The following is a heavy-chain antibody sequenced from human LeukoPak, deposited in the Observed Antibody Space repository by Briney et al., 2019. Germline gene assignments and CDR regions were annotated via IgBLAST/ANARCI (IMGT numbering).Heavy chain of an antibody. D-gene: IGHD6-19*01. CDR2: IYESGGT. CDR3: ARHKYSSGWPPEGAFDI. CDR1: GYSISSGYY. V-gene: IGHV4-38-2*02. J-gene: IGHJ3*02. Sequence: SETLSLTCTVSGYSISSGYYWGWIRQPPGKGLEWIGSIYESGGTYYNPSLKSRVTISLDTSKNQFSLKLSSVTAADTAVYYCARHKYSSGWPPEGAFDIWGQGTMVTVSS.